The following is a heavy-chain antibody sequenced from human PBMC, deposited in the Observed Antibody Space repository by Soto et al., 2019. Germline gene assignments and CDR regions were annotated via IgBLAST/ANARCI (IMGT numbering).Heavy chain of an antibody. D-gene: IGHD3-10*01. CDR1: GFTFKNYD. Sequence: EVELLESGGGLVQPGGSLRLSCVASGFTFKNYDMRWIRQAPGKGLEWVSGISGSGGVTYYADSVKGRFTISRDNSKNTLYLQMNSPRAKDTAIYYCAKNRQFRSYYESAGHYDNWGQGTLVTVSS. CDR3: AKNRQFRSYYESAGHYDN. J-gene: IGHJ4*02. CDR2: ISGSGGVT. V-gene: IGHV3-23*01.